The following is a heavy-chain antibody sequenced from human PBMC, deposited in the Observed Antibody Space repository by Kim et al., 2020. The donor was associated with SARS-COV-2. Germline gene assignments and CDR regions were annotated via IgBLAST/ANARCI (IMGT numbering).Heavy chain of an antibody. CDR1: GFTLSSYW. CDR2: IKEDGSEK. Sequence: GGSLRLSCVGSGFTLSSYWMSWVRQAPGRGLEWVANIKEDGSEKYYVDSVKGRFSISRDNAKNSLYLQMDSLRVEDTAIYYCARDHSYDYWGQGTLVTVSS. V-gene: IGHV3-7*05. CDR3: ARDHSYDY. D-gene: IGHD5-18*01. J-gene: IGHJ4*02.